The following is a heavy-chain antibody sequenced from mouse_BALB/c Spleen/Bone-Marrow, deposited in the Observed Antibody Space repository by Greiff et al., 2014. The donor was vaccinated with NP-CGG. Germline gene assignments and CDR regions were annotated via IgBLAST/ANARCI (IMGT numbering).Heavy chain of an antibody. Sequence: EVQGVESGGGLVQPGGSLRLSCATSGFTFTDYYMSWVRQPPGKALEWLGFIRNKANGYTTEYSASEKGRFTISRDNSQSILYLQTNPLRAEDSATYYCAREIINDCHWDIDVWGAGTTVTVSS. D-gene: IGHD1-1*01. J-gene: IGHJ1*01. CDR3: AREIINDCHWDIDV. V-gene: IGHV7-3*02. CDR2: IRNKANGYTT. CDR1: GFTFTDYY.